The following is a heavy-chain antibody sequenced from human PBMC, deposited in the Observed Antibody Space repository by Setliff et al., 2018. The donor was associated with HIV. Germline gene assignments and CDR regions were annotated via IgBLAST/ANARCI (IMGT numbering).Heavy chain of an antibody. CDR2: ISGSGGST. D-gene: IGHD4-4*01. V-gene: IGHV3-23*01. CDR1: GFTFSSYA. CDR3: AKTQTVITVYGPFDS. Sequence: TGGSLRLSCAASGFTFSSYAMSWVRQAPGKGLEWVSAISGSGGSTYYRESVKGRFTVSRDNSNNTVYLQMNSLRAEDTAMYYCAKTQTVITVYGPFDSWGQGTPVTVSS. J-gene: IGHJ4*02.